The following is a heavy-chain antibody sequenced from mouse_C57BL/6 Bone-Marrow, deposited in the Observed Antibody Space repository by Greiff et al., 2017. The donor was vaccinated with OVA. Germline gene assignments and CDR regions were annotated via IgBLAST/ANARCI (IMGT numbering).Heavy chain of an antibody. CDR3: ARLGPLYAMDY. J-gene: IGHJ4*01. V-gene: IGHV5-2*01. Sequence: EVQGVESGGGLVQPGESLKLSCESNEYEFPSHDMSWVRKTPEKRLELVAAINSDGGSTYYPDTMQGRFIISRDNTKKTLYLQMSSLRSEDTAVYYCARLGPLYAMDYWGQGTSVTVSS. D-gene: IGHD4-1*01. CDR2: INSDGGST. CDR1: EYEFPSHD.